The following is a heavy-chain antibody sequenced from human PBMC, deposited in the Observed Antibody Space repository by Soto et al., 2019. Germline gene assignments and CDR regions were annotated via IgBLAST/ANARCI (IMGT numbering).Heavy chain of an antibody. D-gene: IGHD3-10*01. CDR2: IVVGSGNT. V-gene: IGHV1-58*01. CDR1: GFTFTSSA. J-gene: IGHJ4*02. CDR3: AAGNNVYYNAFL. Sequence: SVKVSCKASGFTFTSSAVQWVRQARGQRLEWIGWIVVGSGNTNYAQKFQERVTITRDMSTSTAYMELSSLRSEDTAVYYWAAGNNVYYNAFLWGQGTMITASS.